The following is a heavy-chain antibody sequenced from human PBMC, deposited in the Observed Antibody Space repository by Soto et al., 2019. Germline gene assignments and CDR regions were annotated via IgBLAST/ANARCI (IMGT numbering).Heavy chain of an antibody. CDR1: GFTFSSYG. CDR3: ARAICYCSGASCYHYYGMDV. CDR2: IWYDGSNK. D-gene: IGHD2-15*01. V-gene: IGHV3-33*01. Sequence: PGGSLRLSCAASGFTFSSYGMHWVRQAPGKGLEWVAVIWYDGSNKYYADSVKGRFTISRDNSKNTLYLQMNSLRADDTAVYYWARAICYCSGASCYHYYGMDVWGQGTTVTVSS. J-gene: IGHJ6*02.